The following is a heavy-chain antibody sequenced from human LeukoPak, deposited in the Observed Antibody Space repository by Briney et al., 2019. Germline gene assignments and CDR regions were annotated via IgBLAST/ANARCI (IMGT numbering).Heavy chain of an antibody. Sequence: PSETLSLTSTVSGGSITSYYWSWIRQPPGKGLEWIGHVFHSGSTNYNPSLKSRVTISVDTSKNQFSLKLSSVTAADTAVYYCTRPYSSGWYGTFSIWGQGTMVTVSS. CDR3: TRPYSSGWYGTFSI. CDR1: GGSITSYY. J-gene: IGHJ3*02. V-gene: IGHV4-59*01. D-gene: IGHD6-19*01. CDR2: VFHSGST.